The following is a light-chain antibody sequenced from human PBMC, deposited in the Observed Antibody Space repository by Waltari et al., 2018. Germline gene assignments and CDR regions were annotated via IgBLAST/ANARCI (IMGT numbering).Light chain of an antibody. CDR3: QLFGISPLFT. V-gene: IGKV3-20*01. CDR2: GAS. J-gene: IGKJ3*01. Sequence: EIVLTQSPGTLSLSPGERATLSCRASQTVSSSYLAWYQQKPGPAPRLLFYGASSRATVTPGRFSGSGSVTDFTLTISRLEPEDFAVYYCQLFGISPLFTFGPGTKVDI. CDR1: QTVSSSY.